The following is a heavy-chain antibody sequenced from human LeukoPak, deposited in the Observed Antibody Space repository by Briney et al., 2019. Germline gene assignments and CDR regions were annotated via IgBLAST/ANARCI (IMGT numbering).Heavy chain of an antibody. Sequence: PGRSLRLSCAASGFTFSSYGMHWVRQAPGKGLEWVAVIWYDGSNKYYADSAKGRFTISRDNSKNTLYLQMNSLRAEDTAVYYCARDHDYSNYQHYFDYWGQGTLVTVSS. CDR1: GFTFSSYG. CDR3: ARDHDYSNYQHYFDY. V-gene: IGHV3-33*01. CDR2: IWYDGSNK. D-gene: IGHD4-11*01. J-gene: IGHJ4*02.